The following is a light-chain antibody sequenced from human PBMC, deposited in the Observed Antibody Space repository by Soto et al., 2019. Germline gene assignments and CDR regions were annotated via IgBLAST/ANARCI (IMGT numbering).Light chain of an antibody. Sequence: DIVMTQTPLSLSVTPGQPASISCKSSQSLLHSDGKTYLYWYLQKPGQPPQLLIYEVSNRFSGEPERLSGSGSGTVFTLKFSRLGDEDVGVYYVRQVIGFPPTFGPGTRVDTK. CDR2: EVS. V-gene: IGKV2D-29*01. J-gene: IGKJ3*01. CDR1: QSLLHSDGKTY. CDR3: RQVIGFPPT.